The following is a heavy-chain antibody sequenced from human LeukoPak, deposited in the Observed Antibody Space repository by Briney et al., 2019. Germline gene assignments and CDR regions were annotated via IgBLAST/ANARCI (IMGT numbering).Heavy chain of an antibody. CDR1: GGSITSSNW. Sequence: PSGTLSLTCAISGGSITSSNWWTWVRQPPGKGLEWVGEIYLRGNTNYNPSLESRVSISVDESKTQLSLRLESVTAADTAVYYCARHGGTRITLVEVYYFDYWGQGTLVTVSS. D-gene: IGHD4-11*01. CDR3: ARHGGTRITLVEVYYFDY. J-gene: IGHJ4*02. V-gene: IGHV4-4*02. CDR2: IYLRGNT.